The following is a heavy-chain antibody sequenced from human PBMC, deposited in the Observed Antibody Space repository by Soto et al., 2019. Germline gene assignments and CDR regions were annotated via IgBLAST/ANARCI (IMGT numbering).Heavy chain of an antibody. CDR2: ISYDGSNK. CDR3: AKAIRPYSSGWLQHGMDV. V-gene: IGHV3-30*18. D-gene: IGHD6-19*01. Sequence: QVQLVESGGGVVQPGRSLRLSCAASGFTFSSYGMHWVRQAPGKGLEWVAVISYDGSNKYYADSVKGRFTISRDNSKNTLYLQMNSLRAEDTAVYYCAKAIRPYSSGWLQHGMDVWGQGTTVTVSS. J-gene: IGHJ6*02. CDR1: GFTFSSYG.